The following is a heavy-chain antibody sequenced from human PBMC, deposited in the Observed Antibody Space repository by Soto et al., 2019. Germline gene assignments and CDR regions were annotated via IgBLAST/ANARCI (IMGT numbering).Heavy chain of an antibody. CDR2: ISSSGSTI. J-gene: IGHJ5*02. D-gene: IGHD3-10*01. Sequence: GGSLRLSCAASGFTFSSYEMNWVRQAPGEGLEWVSYISSSGSTIYYADSVKGRFTISRDNAKNSLYLQMNSLRAEDTAVYYCARLRAPGFDPWGQGTPVTVYS. CDR3: ARLRAPGFDP. CDR1: GFTFSSYE. V-gene: IGHV3-48*03.